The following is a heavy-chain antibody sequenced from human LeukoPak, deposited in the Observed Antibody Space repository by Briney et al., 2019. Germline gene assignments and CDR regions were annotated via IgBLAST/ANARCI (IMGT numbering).Heavy chain of an antibody. CDR1: GFGVSSNH. V-gene: IGHV3-53*01. D-gene: IGHD4/OR15-4a*01. CDR3: ARERDYGTYFDY. J-gene: IGHJ4*02. CDR2: RQPGNVS. Sequence: GGSLRLSCTVSGFGVSSNHVAWVRQAPGKGLEWVSVRQPGNVSYYADSVKGRFATSADSSKNCLYLQMNNLRSEDTALYYCARERDYGTYFDYWGQGTLVIVSS.